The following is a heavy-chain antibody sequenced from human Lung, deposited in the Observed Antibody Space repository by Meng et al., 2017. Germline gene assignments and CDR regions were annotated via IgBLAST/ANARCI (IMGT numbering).Heavy chain of an antibody. CDR3: TKEIRPNDY. V-gene: IGHV3-23*04. Sequence: EVRRVESGGGLGQPGGSLALACAVSGFTFSTAAMCWVRQAPGKGLEWVSSINIGGETTWFADSVKGRFTISRDNSKNTLYLQMNSLRAEDTAVYYCTKEIRPNDYWGQGTLVTVSS. J-gene: IGHJ4*02. CDR1: GFTFSTAA. CDR2: INIGGETT.